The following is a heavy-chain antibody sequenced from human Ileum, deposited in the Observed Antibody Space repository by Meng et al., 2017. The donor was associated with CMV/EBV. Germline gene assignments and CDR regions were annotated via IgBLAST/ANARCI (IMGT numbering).Heavy chain of an antibody. CDR3: ARVNYDFWSGYSTYSYFDS. CDR1: GGSVSSGSYY. Sequence: SETLSLTCTVSGGSVSSGSYYWSWIRQPPGKRLEWIGYIYYSGSTKYNPSLKSRVTISVDTSKNQFSLYLSSVTAADTAIYYCARVNYDFWSGYSTYSYFDSWGQGTLVTVSS. D-gene: IGHD3-3*01. CDR2: IYYSGST. J-gene: IGHJ4*02. V-gene: IGHV4-61*01.